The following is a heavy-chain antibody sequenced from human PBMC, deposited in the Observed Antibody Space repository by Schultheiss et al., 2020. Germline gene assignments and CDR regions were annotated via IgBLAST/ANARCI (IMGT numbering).Heavy chain of an antibody. Sequence: SGPTLVKPTQTLTLTCTFSGFSLSTSGVGVGWIRQPPGKALEWLALIYWDDDKFYSTSLKTRLTISKDTSKNQVVLTMTNMDPVDTATYYCARTRAAILSYYYYMDVWGKGTTVTVSS. J-gene: IGHJ6*03. CDR3: ARTRAAILSYYYYMDV. D-gene: IGHD2-2*01. CDR2: IYWDDDK. V-gene: IGHV2-5*02. CDR1: GFSLSTSGVG.